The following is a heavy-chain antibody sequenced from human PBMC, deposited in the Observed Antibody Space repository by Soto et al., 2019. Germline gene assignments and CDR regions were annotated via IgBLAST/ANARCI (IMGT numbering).Heavy chain of an antibody. CDR2: IIPILGIA. CDR3: ARETVVAATLNWFDP. V-gene: IGHV1-69*04. D-gene: IGHD2-15*01. J-gene: IGHJ5*02. CDR1: GGSFSSSI. Sequence: SVKLSCKASGGSFSSSIISWGRQAPGQGLEWMGRIIPILGIANYAQKFQGRVTITADKSTSTAYMELSSLRSEDTAVYYCARETVVAATLNWFDPWGQGTLVTVSS.